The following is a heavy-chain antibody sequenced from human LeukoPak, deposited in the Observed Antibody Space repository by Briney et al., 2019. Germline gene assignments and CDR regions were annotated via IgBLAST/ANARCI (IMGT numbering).Heavy chain of an antibody. CDR1: GFTFSSYS. Sequence: PGGSLRLSCAASGFTFSSYSMNWVRQAPGKGLEWVSYISSSSSTIYYADSVKGRFTISRDNSKNTLYLQMNSLRAEDTAVYYCARERIITIFGVVTPGAFDIWGQGTMVTVSS. CDR2: ISSSSSTI. J-gene: IGHJ3*02. V-gene: IGHV3-48*01. D-gene: IGHD3-3*01. CDR3: ARERIITIFGVVTPGAFDI.